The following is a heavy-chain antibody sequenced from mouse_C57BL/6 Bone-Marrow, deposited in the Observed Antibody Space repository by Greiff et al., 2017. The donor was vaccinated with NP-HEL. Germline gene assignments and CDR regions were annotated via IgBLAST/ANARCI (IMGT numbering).Heavy chain of an antibody. CDR1: GYTFTSYW. D-gene: IGHD2-1*01. CDR2: INPSSGYT. V-gene: IGHV1-7*01. Sequence: VQLQQSGAELAKPGASVKLSCKASGYTFTSYWMHWVKQRPGQGLEWIGYINPSSGYTKYNQKFKDKATLTADKSSSTAYMQLSILTYEDSAVYYFASSGYLLPRYFDVWGTGTTVTVSS. CDR3: ASSGYLLPRYFDV. J-gene: IGHJ1*03.